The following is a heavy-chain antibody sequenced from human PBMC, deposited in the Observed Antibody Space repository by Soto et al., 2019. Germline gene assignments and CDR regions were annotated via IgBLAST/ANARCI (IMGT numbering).Heavy chain of an antibody. Sequence: PGGSLRLSCAASGFTFSSYAMSWVRQAPGKWLEWVSSISGSGGSAYYADSMKGRFTISRDNSKNTLYLQMNSLRAEDTAVYYCAKGIYGSGRPNWLDPWGQGTLVTVSS. J-gene: IGHJ5*02. V-gene: IGHV3-23*01. D-gene: IGHD3-10*01. CDR1: GFTFSSYA. CDR3: AKGIYGSGRPNWLDP. CDR2: ISGSGGSA.